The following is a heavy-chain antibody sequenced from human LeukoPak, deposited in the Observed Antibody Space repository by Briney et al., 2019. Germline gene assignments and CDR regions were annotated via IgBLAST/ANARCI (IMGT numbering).Heavy chain of an antibody. J-gene: IGHJ5*02. CDR2: IYYSGST. Sequence: SETLSLTCTVSGGSLSSYYWSWIRQPPGKGLEWIGYIYYSGSTNYNPPLKRRVTISVDTSKNQFSLKLSSVTAADTAVYYCARVKGRLSWFDPWGQGTLVTVSS. CDR1: GGSLSSYY. V-gene: IGHV4-59*01. CDR3: ARVKGRLSWFDP.